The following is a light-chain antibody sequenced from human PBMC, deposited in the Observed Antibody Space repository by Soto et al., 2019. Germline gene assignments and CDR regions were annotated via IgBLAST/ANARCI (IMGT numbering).Light chain of an antibody. Sequence: EIVMTQSPATLSVSPGERATLSCRASQDININLAWYQQKAGQAPRLLIYSASTRAAGIPARFRGTGSETDFTLTIDSLQSEDFAVYYCQQYDNWPPYTFGQGTRLEI. J-gene: IGKJ5*01. CDR2: SAS. CDR1: QDININ. CDR3: QQYDNWPPYT. V-gene: IGKV3-15*01.